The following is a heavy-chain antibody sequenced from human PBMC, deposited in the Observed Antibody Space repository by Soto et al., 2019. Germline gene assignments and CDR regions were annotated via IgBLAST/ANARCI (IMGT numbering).Heavy chain of an antibody. CDR1: GGSFSAYY. CDR2: FNRSGGT. Sequence: PWETLSLTCAVYGGSFSAYYWSWFRQPPGKGLEWMGEFNRSGGTSYNPSLKSRVTISVDTSKSKSSLTLTCVTTAVRAVYFCARGSVDTVASSSFYEYWAQGPRVT. J-gene: IGHJ4*02. CDR3: ARGSVDTVASSSFYEY. D-gene: IGHD3-22*01. V-gene: IGHV4-34*01.